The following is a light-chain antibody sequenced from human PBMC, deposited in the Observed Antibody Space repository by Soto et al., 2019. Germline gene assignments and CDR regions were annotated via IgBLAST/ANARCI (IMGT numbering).Light chain of an antibody. CDR3: QQAYSFPIT. CDR2: GAS. Sequence: VMTQSPDSLSLSPGERATLSCRASQSVSSSYLAWYQQKPGQAPRLLIYGASIRATGIPARFSGSGSGTDFTLSINSLQPEDFATYYCQQAYSFPITFGQGTRLEIK. CDR1: QSVSSSY. V-gene: IGKV3D-7*01. J-gene: IGKJ5*01.